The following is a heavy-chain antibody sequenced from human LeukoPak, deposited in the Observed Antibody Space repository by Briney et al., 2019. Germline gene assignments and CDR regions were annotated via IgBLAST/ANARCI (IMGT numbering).Heavy chain of an antibody. J-gene: IGHJ4*02. CDR1: GDSIGGYY. Sequence: PSETLSLTCTVSGDSIGGYYWSCIRRTAGKGLEWIGLIYTSGSTKYNPSFQGRFTMSLDTSTNQFSLRLSSETAADTAIYYCAKYKFGSDYFSDWGQGTLVTVSS. CDR2: IYTSGST. CDR3: AKYKFGSDYFSD. D-gene: IGHD2/OR15-2a*01. V-gene: IGHV4-4*07.